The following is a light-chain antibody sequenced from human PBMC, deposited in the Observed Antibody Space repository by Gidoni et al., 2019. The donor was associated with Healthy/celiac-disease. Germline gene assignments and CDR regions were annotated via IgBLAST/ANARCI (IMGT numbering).Light chain of an antibody. V-gene: IGKV2D-29*01. Sequence: DIVMTQTPLSLSVTPGQPASISCKSSQSLLHRDGKTYLDWYLQKPGQPPRLLIYDVSNRFSGVPDRFSGSGSGTDFTLKISRVESEDVGVYYCMQSIQLPRAFGQGTRLEIK. CDR1: QSLLHRDGKTY. CDR3: MQSIQLPRA. CDR2: DVS. J-gene: IGKJ5*01.